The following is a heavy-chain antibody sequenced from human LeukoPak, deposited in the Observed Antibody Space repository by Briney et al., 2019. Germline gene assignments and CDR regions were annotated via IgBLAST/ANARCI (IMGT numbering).Heavy chain of an antibody. V-gene: IGHV3-23*01. CDR1: GFTFSTFA. CDR2: IFPSGGEI. J-gene: IGHJ4*02. CDR3: ATYRQVLLPFES. Sequence: GGSLRLSCAASGFTFSTFAMIWVRQPPGKGLEWVSSIFPSGGEIHYADSVRGRFTISRDNSKCTLSLQMNSLRAEDTAIYYCATYRQVLLPFESWGQGTLVTVSS. D-gene: IGHD2-8*02.